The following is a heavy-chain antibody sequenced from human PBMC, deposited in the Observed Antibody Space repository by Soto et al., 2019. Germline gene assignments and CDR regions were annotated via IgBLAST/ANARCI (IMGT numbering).Heavy chain of an antibody. CDR3: ARDQTYCSGGSCYYYYGMDV. D-gene: IGHD2-15*01. CDR2: IYYSGST. Sequence: QVQLQESGPGLVKPSQTLSLTCTVSGGSISSGGYYWSWIRQHPGKGLEWIGYIYYSGSTYYNPSRKSRVTISVDTSKNQFSLKLSSVTAADTAVYYCARDQTYCSGGSCYYYYGMDVWGQGTTVTVSS. J-gene: IGHJ6*02. V-gene: IGHV4-31*03. CDR1: GGSISSGGYY.